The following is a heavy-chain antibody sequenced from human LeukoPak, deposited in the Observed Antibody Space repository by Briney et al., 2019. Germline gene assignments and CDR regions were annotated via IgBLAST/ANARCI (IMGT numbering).Heavy chain of an antibody. CDR1: GSTFGTNW. Sequence: GRSRRPSCAASGSTFGTNWMHCVRQPPGRGLVWVSRINGDGGSTNYADSVKGPFNISRDNAKNTLYLQMNSLRAEDTAVYYCASVNVPVTPYWGQGTLVTVSS. D-gene: IGHD3-10*02. CDR3: ASVNVPVTPY. V-gene: IGHV3-74*01. CDR2: INGDGGST. J-gene: IGHJ4*02.